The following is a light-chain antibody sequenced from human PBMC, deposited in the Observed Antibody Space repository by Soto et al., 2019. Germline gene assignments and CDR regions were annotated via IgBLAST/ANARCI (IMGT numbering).Light chain of an antibody. CDR1: SSDVGGYNY. V-gene: IGLV2-14*01. CDR3: FSYTTSSTLV. CDR2: EVS. J-gene: IGLJ3*02. Sequence: QSALTQPASVSGSPGQSITISCTGTSSDVGGYNYVSWYQQHPAKAPKLMIYEVSNRPSGVSHRFSGSNSGNTASLTISGLQGEDEADYYCFSYTTSSTLVFGGGSKLTVL.